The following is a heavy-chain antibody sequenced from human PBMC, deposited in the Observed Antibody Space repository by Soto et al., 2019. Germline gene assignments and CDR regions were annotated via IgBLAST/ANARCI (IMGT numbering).Heavy chain of an antibody. CDR1: GYTFTSYG. CDR3: AREGGIVGATHLYYYYGMDV. CDR2: ISAYNGNT. D-gene: IGHD1-26*01. Sequence: ASVKVSCKASGYTFTSYGISWVRQAPGQGLEWMGWISAYNGNTNYAQKPQGRVTMTTDTSTSTAYMELRSLRSDDTAVYYCAREGGIVGATHLYYYYGMDVWGQGTTVTVSS. J-gene: IGHJ6*02. V-gene: IGHV1-18*04.